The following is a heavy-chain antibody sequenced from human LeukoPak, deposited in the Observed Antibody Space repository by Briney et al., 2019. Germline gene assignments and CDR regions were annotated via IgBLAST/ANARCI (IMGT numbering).Heavy chain of an antibody. D-gene: IGHD3-10*01. J-gene: IGHJ5*02. V-gene: IGHV1-2*02. CDR3: AREVLEAGVRVSWFDP. Sequence: PGASVKVSCKASGYTFTSYDINWVRQAPGQGLEWMGWINPNSGGTNYAQKFQGRITMTRDTSISTAYMELSRLRSDDTAVYYCAREVLEAGVRVSWFDPWGQGTLVTVSS. CDR2: INPNSGGT. CDR1: GYTFTSYD.